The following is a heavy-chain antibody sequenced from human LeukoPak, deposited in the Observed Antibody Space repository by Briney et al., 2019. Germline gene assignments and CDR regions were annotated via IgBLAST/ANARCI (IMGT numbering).Heavy chain of an antibody. CDR2: MSYNGRS. J-gene: IGHJ3*02. CDR3: ARQGYDILTGYIDAFDI. V-gene: IGHV4-59*08. CDR1: GGSISSYY. D-gene: IGHD3-9*01. Sequence: SETLSLTGTVSGGSISSYYWSWIRQPPGKGLEWIGYMSYNGRSSYNPSLRSRVTISVDASKKQFSLKLRSVTAADTAIYYCARQGYDILTGYIDAFDIWGQGTMVTVSS.